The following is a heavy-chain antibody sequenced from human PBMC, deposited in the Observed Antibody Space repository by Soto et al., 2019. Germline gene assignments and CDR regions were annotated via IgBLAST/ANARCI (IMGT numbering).Heavy chain of an antibody. CDR3: ARETLSFGSALDV. V-gene: IGHV3-43*01. CDR1: GFRFDDCN. D-gene: IGHD3-3*01. J-gene: IGHJ6*02. CDR2: ITWNGGNT. Sequence: GVLRLSCAASGFRFDDCNIHWVRQAPGKGLEWVSLITWNGGNTYYADSVKGRFTISRDGTTESVSLQMTSLKREDTGLYYCARETLSFGSALDVWGQGTMVTVSS.